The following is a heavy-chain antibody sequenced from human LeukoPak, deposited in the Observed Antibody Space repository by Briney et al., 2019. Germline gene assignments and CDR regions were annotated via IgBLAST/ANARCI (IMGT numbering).Heavy chain of an antibody. Sequence: PGGSLRLSCAASGFTFSSYSMNWVRQAPGKVLEWASSISRSSDYIYYADSVKGRFTISRDNAKNSMYLQMDSLGPEDTAVYYCARDHNWGFDCWGQGTLVTVSS. D-gene: IGHD7-27*01. CDR1: GFTFSSYS. CDR2: ISRSSDYI. V-gene: IGHV3-21*01. J-gene: IGHJ4*02. CDR3: ARDHNWGFDC.